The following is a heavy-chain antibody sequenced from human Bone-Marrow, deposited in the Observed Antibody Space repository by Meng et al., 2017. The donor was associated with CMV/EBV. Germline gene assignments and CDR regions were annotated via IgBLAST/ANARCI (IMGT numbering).Heavy chain of an antibody. CDR2: INTYSCYT. D-gene: IGHD4-23*01. J-gene: IGHJ5*02. Sequence: ASVKVSCKASGYTFTGYYMHWVRQAPGLGLEWLGWINTYSCYTNYAQKLQGRVTMTTDTSTSTAYMELRSLRSDDTAVYYCARAQRWDIWFDPWGQGTLVTVSS. CDR1: GYTFTGYY. CDR3: ARAQRWDIWFDP. V-gene: IGHV1-18*04.